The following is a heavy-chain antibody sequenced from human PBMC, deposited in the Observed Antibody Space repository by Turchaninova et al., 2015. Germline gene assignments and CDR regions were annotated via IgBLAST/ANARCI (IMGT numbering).Heavy chain of an antibody. CDR1: GYTFTGYY. CDR2: VSPNSGGT. Sequence: GAEVKKPGASVKVSCKASGYTFTGYYVHWVRQAPGQGLEWMGRVSPNSGGTNYAQKFQGRVTMTSDTSISPAYMELIRLTSDDTAVYICARANAQNGPQVCVDPWGQGTLVTVSS. J-gene: IGHJ5*02. V-gene: IGHV1-2*06. D-gene: IGHD2-21*01. CDR3: ARANAQNGPQVCVDP.